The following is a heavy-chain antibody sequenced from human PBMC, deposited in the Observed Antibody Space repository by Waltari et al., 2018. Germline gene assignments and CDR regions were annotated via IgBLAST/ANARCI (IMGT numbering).Heavy chain of an antibody. D-gene: IGHD5-12*01. CDR2: IHYRWGT. Sequence: QVQLQESGPGLVKPSETLSLTCTVSGGSISRYYWSWIRQPPGEGLEWIGYIHYRWGTNNNPSLQGRVTISGDTSKNQFYLELSSGTAADPAVYYCAGDRRWLQFHAFDIWGQGTMVTVSS. CDR1: GGSISRYY. V-gene: IGHV4-59*01. J-gene: IGHJ3*02. CDR3: AGDRRWLQFHAFDI.